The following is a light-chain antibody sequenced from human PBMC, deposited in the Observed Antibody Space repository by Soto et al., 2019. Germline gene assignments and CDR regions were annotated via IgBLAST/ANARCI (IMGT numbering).Light chain of an antibody. CDR1: SSDVGGYNY. V-gene: IGLV2-14*01. CDR2: DVS. J-gene: IGLJ1*01. CDR3: NSYTSSSTGV. Sequence: QSVLNQPVSVSGSPGQSITISCTGTSSDVGGYNYVSWYQQHPGKAPKLMIYDVSNRPSGVSNRFSGSKSGNTASLTISGLQAEDEADYYCNSYTSSSTGVFGTGTKSPS.